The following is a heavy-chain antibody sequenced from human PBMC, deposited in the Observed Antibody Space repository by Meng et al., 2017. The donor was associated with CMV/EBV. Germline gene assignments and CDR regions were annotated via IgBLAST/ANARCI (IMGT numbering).Heavy chain of an antibody. J-gene: IGHJ5*02. D-gene: IGHD2/OR15-2a*01. Sequence: SCAASAFPVRRNCMSWVRQAPGQGLGWVSVIYSGGSTYYADSVKGRFTISRDNSKNTLYLQMNSLRAEDTAVYYCARAASSSMTLDPWSQGTLVTVSS. CDR1: AFPVRRNC. CDR2: IYSGGST. CDR3: ARAASSSMTLDP. V-gene: IGHV3-66*02.